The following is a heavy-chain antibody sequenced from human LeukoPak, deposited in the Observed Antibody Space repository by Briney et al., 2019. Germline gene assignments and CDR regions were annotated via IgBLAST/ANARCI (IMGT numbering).Heavy chain of an antibody. D-gene: IGHD3-22*01. J-gene: IGHJ4*02. CDR3: AKDRLYDSSGYYWGVIDY. CDR2: INGSGGST. Sequence: GGSLRLSCAASGFTFSSFEVKWVRQAPGKGLEWVSAINGSGGSTYYADSVKGRFTISRDNAKNTLYLQMTSLRAEDTAVYYCAKDRLYDSSGYYWGVIDYWGQGTLVTVSS. V-gene: IGHV3-23*01. CDR1: GFTFSSFE.